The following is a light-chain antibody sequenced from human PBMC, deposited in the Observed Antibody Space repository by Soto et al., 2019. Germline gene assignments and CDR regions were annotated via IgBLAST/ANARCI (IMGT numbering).Light chain of an antibody. J-gene: IGLJ1*01. CDR2: NNN. V-gene: IGLV1-47*02. CDR1: SSNIGSNY. CDR3: AAWDDSLRGYV. Sequence: QSVLTQPPSASGTPGQGLIISCSGSSSNIGSNYVYWYQQLPGAAPKLLIYNNNQRPSGVPDRFSGSKSATSASLALSGLRSEDEADYYCAAWDDSLRGYVFGTGTKVTVL.